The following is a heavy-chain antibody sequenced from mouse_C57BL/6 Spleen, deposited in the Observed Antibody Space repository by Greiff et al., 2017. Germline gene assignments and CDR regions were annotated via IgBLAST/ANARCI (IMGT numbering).Heavy chain of an antibody. V-gene: IGHV1-54*01. CDR1: GYAFTNYL. Sequence: QVQLKESGAELVRPGTSVKVSCKASGYAFTNYLIEWVKQRPGQGLEWIGVINPGSGGTNYNGKFKGKATLTADQSSSTAYMQLSSLTSEDSAVYVCARNGYYYFDYWGQGTTLTVSS. J-gene: IGHJ2*01. CDR3: ARNGYYYFDY. CDR2: INPGSGGT. D-gene: IGHD2-3*01.